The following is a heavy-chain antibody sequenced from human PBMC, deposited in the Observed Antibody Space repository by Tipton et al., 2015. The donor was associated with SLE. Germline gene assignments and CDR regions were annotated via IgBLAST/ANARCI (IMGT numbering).Heavy chain of an antibody. CDR1: GDSVSSNSDA. D-gene: IGHD2/OR15-2a*01. V-gene: IGHV6-1*01. Sequence: GLVKPSQTLSLTCAISGDSVSSNSDAWSWIRQSPSRGLEWLGRTYFRSKWVNDYAESVKSRITINPDTSKNQFSLQLNSVTPEDTAVYYCATAGGVGTTYYFDYWGQGTLVTVSS. J-gene: IGHJ4*02. CDR2: TYFRSKWVN. CDR3: ATAGGVGTTYYFDY.